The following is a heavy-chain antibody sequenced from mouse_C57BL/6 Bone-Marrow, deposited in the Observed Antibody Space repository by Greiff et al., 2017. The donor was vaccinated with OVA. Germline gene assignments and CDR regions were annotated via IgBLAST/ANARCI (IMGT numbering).Heavy chain of an antibody. CDR2: IRLKSDNYAT. J-gene: IGHJ2*01. V-gene: IGHV6-3*01. D-gene: IGHD1-1*01. Sequence: EVKLVESGGGLVQPGGSMKLSCVASGFTFSNYWMNWVRQSPEKGFEWVAQIRLKSDNYATHYAESVKGRFTISRDDSKSSVYLQMNNLRAEDTGIYYCTLLLRDFDYWGQGTTLTVSS. CDR3: TLLLRDFDY. CDR1: GFTFSNYW.